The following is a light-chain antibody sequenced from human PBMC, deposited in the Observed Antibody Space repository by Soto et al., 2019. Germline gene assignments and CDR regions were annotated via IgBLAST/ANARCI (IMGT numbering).Light chain of an antibody. V-gene: IGLV2-18*02. CDR3: SSYTSSTSF. CDR2: EVS. J-gene: IGLJ2*01. CDR1: STDVGSYNR. Sequence: QSALTQPPSVSGSPGQSVTISCSGTSTDVGSYNRVSWYQQPPGTAPKLIIYEVSRRPSGVPDRFSGSKSGNTASLTIPGLQAEDEADYYCSSYTSSTSFFGGGTKLTVL.